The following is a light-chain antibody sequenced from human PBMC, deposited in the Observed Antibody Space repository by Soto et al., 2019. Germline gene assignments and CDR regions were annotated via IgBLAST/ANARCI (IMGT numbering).Light chain of an antibody. Sequence: QSVLTQPPSASGTPGQRVTMSCSGSRPNIGSNTVNWYQQLPGTAPKVLIYSNDQRPSGVPDRFSGSKSGTSASLAISGLQSEDEADYYCAAWDDSLKVVVFGGGTMLTVL. CDR2: SND. V-gene: IGLV1-44*01. CDR1: RPNIGSNT. J-gene: IGLJ2*01. CDR3: AAWDDSLKVVV.